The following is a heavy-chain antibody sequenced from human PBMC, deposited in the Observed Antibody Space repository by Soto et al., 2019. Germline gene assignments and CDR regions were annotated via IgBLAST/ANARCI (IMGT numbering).Heavy chain of an antibody. J-gene: IGHJ5*02. CDR2: ISTSGTT. CDR3: AREAGPDRWFDP. CDR1: CASISSYF. Sequence: LSLTCTVSCASISSYFWTWIRQPAGKGLDWIGRISTSGTTNYNPSLKSRVTMSVDTSKNHFSLNLSSVTAADTAVYYCAREAGPDRWFDPWGQGTMV. V-gene: IGHV4-4*07. D-gene: IGHD6-19*01.